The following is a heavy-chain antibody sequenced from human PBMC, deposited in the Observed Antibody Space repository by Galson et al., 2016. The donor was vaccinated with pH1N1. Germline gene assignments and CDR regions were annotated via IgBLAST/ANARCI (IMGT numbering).Heavy chain of an antibody. J-gene: IGHJ4*02. CDR1: GGSISSGGYC. CDR2: IYNSGST. CDR3: ARGRRSTVTNNYSDY. V-gene: IGHV4-31*03. Sequence: LSLTCTVSGGSISSGGYCWSWIRQHPGKGLELIGYIYNSGSTYYNPSLKSRVTISVDTSKNQFSLKLSSVTAADTAVYYCARGRRSTVTNNYSDYWGQGTLVTVSS. D-gene: IGHD4-17*01.